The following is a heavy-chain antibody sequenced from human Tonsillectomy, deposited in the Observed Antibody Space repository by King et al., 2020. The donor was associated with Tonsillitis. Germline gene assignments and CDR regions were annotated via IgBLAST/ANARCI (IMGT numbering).Heavy chain of an antibody. Sequence: VQLVESGGGLVQPGDSLKLSCAASGFTFSGSAMHWVRQASGKGLEWVGRIRNKDNDYETAYAASGKGRFTISRDDSKNKAYLQMNSLTTEDTYVYYCSSLLFCSGVSCYSGYGMDAWGQGTTVTVSS. D-gene: IGHD2-15*01. CDR1: GFTFSGSA. CDR3: SSLLFCSGVSCYSGYGMDA. J-gene: IGHJ6*02. CDR2: IRNKDNDYET. V-gene: IGHV3-73*02.